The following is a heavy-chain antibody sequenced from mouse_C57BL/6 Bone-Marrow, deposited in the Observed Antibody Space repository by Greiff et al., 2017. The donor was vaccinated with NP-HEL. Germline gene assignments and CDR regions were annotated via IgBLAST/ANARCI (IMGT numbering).Heavy chain of an antibody. CDR3: AKYGPAWFVY. CDR1: GFTFSDYG. CDR2: ISSGSSTI. J-gene: IGHJ3*01. V-gene: IGHV5-17*01. D-gene: IGHD1-1*02. Sequence: EVKVEESGGGLVKPGGSLKLSCAASGFTFSDYGMHWVRQAPEKGLEWVAYISSGSSTIYYADTVKGRFTISRDNAKNTLFLQMTSLRSEDTAMYYCAKYGPAWFVYWGQGTLVTVSA.